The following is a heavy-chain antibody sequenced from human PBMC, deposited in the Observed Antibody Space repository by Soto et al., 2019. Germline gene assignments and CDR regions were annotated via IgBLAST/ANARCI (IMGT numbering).Heavy chain of an antibody. D-gene: IGHD5-12*01. V-gene: IGHV4-34*01. Sequence: PSETLSLTCAFYVGSFSGYYWSWIRQPPGKGLEWIGEINHSGSTNYNPSLKSRVTISVDTSKNQFSLKLSSVTAADTAVYYCARVTLDIVATTLFDYWGQGTLVTVSS. CDR1: VGSFSGYY. CDR2: INHSGST. CDR3: ARVTLDIVATTLFDY. J-gene: IGHJ4*02.